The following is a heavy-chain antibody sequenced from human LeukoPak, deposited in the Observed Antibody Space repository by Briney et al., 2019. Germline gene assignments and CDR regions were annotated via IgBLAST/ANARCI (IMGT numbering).Heavy chain of an antibody. CDR2: LSGSGGGT. D-gene: IGHD3-10*01. Sequence: PGGSLRLSCAASGFTFSSYAMSWVRQAPGKGLEWVSALSGSGGGTSYADSVKGRFTISRDNSKSTLYLQMNSLRAEDTAVYYCARAVYGSGSYYFDYWGQGTLVTVAS. V-gene: IGHV3-23*01. CDR1: GFTFSSYA. J-gene: IGHJ4*02. CDR3: ARAVYGSGSYYFDY.